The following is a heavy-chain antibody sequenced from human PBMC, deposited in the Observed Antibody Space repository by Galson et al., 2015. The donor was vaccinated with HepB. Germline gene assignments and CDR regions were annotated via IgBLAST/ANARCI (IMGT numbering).Heavy chain of an antibody. CDR2: ISAYNGNT. D-gene: IGHD6-13*01. V-gene: IGHV1-18*01. J-gene: IGHJ4*02. CDR3: ARERGGGYSSSWYYFDY. CDR1: GYTFTSYG. Sequence: SVKVSCKASGYTFTSYGISWVRQAPGQGLEWMGWISAYNGNTNYAQKLQGRVTMTTDTSTSTAYMELRSLRSDDTAVYYCARERGGGYSSSWYYFDYWGQGTLVTVSS.